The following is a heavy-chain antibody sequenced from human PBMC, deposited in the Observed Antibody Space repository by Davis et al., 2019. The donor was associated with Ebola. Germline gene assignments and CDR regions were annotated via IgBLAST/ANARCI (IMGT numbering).Heavy chain of an antibody. Sequence: MPSETLSLTCTVSGGSISSYYWSWIRQPPGKGLEWIGYIYYRGSTNYNPSLKSRVTISVDTSKNQFSLQLSSVTAADTAVYYCASGYCSGGRCGASYYYYGMDVWGQGTTVTVSS. CDR3: ASGYCSGGRCGASYYYYGMDV. CDR2: IYYRGST. D-gene: IGHD2-15*01. V-gene: IGHV4-59*01. CDR1: GGSISSYY. J-gene: IGHJ6*02.